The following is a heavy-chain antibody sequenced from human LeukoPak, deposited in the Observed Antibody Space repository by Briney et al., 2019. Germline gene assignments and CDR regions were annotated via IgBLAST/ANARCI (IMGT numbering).Heavy chain of an antibody. CDR2: INAVNGNT. J-gene: IGHJ5*01. V-gene: IGHV1-3*01. CDR1: GYTFTSYA. Sequence: ASVKVSFRASGYTFTSYAMHWVRQAPGQRREWMGWINAVNGNTKYSQKFQSRVTITREKSGTTAYMELGSLRCEERAVYYGARAPIVVVPAATFDSWGQGTLVTVSS. CDR3: ARAPIVVVPAATFDS. D-gene: IGHD2-2*01.